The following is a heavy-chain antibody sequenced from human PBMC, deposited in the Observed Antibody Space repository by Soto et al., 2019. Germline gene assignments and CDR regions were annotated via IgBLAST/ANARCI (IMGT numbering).Heavy chain of an antibody. Sequence: PGGALRLSCAASGFTFSTYWMHWGRQAPWRGLVWVSRINSDGSTTSSADSVKGRFTISRDNAKNTLYLQMNSLRAEDTAVYYCARDLSGISLYGMDVWGQGTTVTVSS. J-gene: IGHJ6*02. V-gene: IGHV3-74*01. D-gene: IGHD1-20*01. CDR3: ARDLSGISLYGMDV. CDR2: INSDGSTT. CDR1: GFTFSTYW.